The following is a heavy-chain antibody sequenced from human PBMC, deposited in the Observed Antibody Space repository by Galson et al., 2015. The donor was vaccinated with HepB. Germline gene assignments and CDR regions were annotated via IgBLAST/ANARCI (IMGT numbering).Heavy chain of an antibody. CDR2: IYWNDDK. J-gene: IGHJ4*02. V-gene: IGHV2-5*01. CDR1: GFSLSTSGVG. Sequence: PALVKPTQTLTLTCTFSGFSLSTSGVGVGWIRQPPGKALEWLALIYWNDDKRYSPSLKSRLTITKDTSKNQVVLTMTNMDPVDTATYYCAHSSGRQCLVRGLRGFDYWGQGTLVTVSS. D-gene: IGHD6-19*01. CDR3: AHSSGRQCLVRGLRGFDY.